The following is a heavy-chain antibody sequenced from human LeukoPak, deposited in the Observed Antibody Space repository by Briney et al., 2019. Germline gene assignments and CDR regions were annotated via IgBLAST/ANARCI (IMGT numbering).Heavy chain of an antibody. Sequence: NPSETLSLTCTASGGSVSSGSYYWSWIRQPPGKGLEWIGYIYYSGSTNYNPSLKSRVTISVDTSKNQFSLKLSSVTAADTAVYYCARKIAMAGGGFDPWGQGTLVTVSS. J-gene: IGHJ5*02. V-gene: IGHV4-61*01. CDR1: GGSVSSGSYY. CDR2: IYYSGST. D-gene: IGHD6-19*01. CDR3: ARKIAMAGGGFDP.